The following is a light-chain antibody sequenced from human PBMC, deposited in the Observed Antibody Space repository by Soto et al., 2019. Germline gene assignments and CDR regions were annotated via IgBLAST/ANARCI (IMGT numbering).Light chain of an antibody. V-gene: IGKV3-15*01. CDR3: QQYNNWPRIT. CDR2: GAS. CDR1: QSVSSN. J-gene: IGKJ3*01. Sequence: ETVMTQSPATLSVSPGERATLSCRASQSVSSNLAWYQQKPGQAPRLLIYGASTRPTGIPARFSGSGSGTEFTLTISSLQSEDFAVYYCQQYNNWPRITFGPGTKVDIK.